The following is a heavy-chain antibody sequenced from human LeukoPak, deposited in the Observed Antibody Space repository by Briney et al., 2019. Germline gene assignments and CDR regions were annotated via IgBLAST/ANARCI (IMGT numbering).Heavy chain of an antibody. Sequence: AGGSLRLSCSASRFTLRRYSMNWGRPATGEGVEWVSSLSRSSSYIYYADSVKGRFTISRDNAKNSLYLQMNSLRAEDTAVYYCARDMGNYYDSSGYAYAFDIWGQGTMVTVSS. CDR1: RFTLRRYS. V-gene: IGHV3-21*01. CDR2: LSRSSSYI. D-gene: IGHD3-22*01. J-gene: IGHJ3*02. CDR3: ARDMGNYYDSSGYAYAFDI.